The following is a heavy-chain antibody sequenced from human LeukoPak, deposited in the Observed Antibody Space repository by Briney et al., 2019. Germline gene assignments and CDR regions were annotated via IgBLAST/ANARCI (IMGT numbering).Heavy chain of an antibody. CDR3: ARGVRSSSWFDY. CDR1: GYSFTSYD. V-gene: IGHV1-8*01. Sequence: ASVKVSCKAPGYSFTSYDINWVRQATRQGLQWMGWMNPDSGNTGYARNFQGRVIMTRNSSISTAYLELSSLRSEDTAIYFCARGVRSSSWFDYWGQGTLVTVSS. J-gene: IGHJ5*01. D-gene: IGHD6-19*01. CDR2: MNPDSGNT.